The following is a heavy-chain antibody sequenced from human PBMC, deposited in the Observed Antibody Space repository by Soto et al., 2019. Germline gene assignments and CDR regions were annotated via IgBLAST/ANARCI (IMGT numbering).Heavy chain of an antibody. D-gene: IGHD2-2*01. J-gene: IGHJ4*02. CDR3: ARFVLSTSWRYFDY. V-gene: IGHV4-59*08. Sequence: SETLSLTCTVSGGSISSYYWSWIRQPPGKGLEWIGYIYYSGSTNYNPSLKSRVTISVDTSKNQFSLKLSSVTAADTAAYYCARFVLSTSWRYFDYWGQGTLVTVSS. CDR1: GGSISSYY. CDR2: IYYSGST.